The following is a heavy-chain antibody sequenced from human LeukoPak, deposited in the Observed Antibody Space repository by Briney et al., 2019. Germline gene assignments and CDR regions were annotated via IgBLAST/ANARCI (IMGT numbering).Heavy chain of an antibody. V-gene: IGHV3-7*02. J-gene: IGHJ4*02. CDR3: ARSPRDSGYNYMDY. CDR1: RFSFSSYW. Sequence: GGSLRLSCVASRFSFSSYWMSWVRRAPGKGLEWVANIKQDGNEKYYVDSVKGRFTISRDNAKNSLYLRMNSLRAEDTAIYYCARSPRDSGYNYMDYWGQGTLVTVSS. D-gene: IGHD5-12*01. CDR2: IKQDGNEK.